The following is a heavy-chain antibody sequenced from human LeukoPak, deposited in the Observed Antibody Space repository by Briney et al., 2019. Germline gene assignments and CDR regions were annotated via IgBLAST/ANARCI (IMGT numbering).Heavy chain of an antibody. CDR2: FYTSGSP. CDR1: GGSISSYY. D-gene: IGHD4-17*01. CDR3: ARGGYGDYGDAFDI. J-gene: IGHJ3*02. Sequence: PSETLSLTCTVSGGSISSYYWSWIRQPAGKGLEWIGRFYTSGSPNYNPSLKSRVTMSVDKSKKQFPLKVTSVTAADTAVYYCARGGYGDYGDAFDIWGQGTMVTVSS. V-gene: IGHV4-4*07.